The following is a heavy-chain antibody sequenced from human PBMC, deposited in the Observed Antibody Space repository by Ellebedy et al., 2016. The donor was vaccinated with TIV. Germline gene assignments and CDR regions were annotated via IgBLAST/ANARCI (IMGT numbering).Heavy chain of an antibody. V-gene: IGHV3-74*01. J-gene: IGHJ4*02. D-gene: IGHD1-1*01. CDR1: GFNFGINA. CDR3: TRDFPGEDNSLDY. CDR2: IDPDERKT. Sequence: GESLKISXAASGFNFGINAMHWVRQGPGKGLVWVSRIDPDERKTEYADSVKGRFTISRDNAKNTLYLEMNSLRAEDTAVYYCTRDFPGEDNSLDYWGQGTLVTVSS.